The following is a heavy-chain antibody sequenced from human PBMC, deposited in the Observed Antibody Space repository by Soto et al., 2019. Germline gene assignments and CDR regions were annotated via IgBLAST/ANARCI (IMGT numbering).Heavy chain of an antibody. Sequence: RHYRGVGGVSITRCTVNYDRKAPEKGLEWVSSISSSSSYIYYADSVKGRFTISRDNAKNSLYLQMNSLRAEDTAVYYCSRTASYYYDSSGYLGLGYWGLGTLVTVSS. CDR1: GVSITRCT. CDR2: ISSSSSYI. V-gene: IGHV3-21*01. J-gene: IGHJ4*02. CDR3: SRTASYYYDSSGYLGLGY. D-gene: IGHD3-22*01.